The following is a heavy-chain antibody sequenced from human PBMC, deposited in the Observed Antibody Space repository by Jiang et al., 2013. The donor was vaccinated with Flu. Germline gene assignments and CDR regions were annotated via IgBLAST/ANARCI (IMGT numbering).Heavy chain of an antibody. J-gene: IGHJ4*02. V-gene: IGHV4-61*02. D-gene: IGHD4-23*01. CDR3: ARGYGGWAGFDD. Sequence: KPSQTLSLTCTVSGGSISSGSFYWSWIRQPAGKGLEWIGRIYTSGSTNYNPALKSRVTISIDTSKNQFSLRLSSLTAADTAVYFCARGYGGWAGFDDWGQGTLVAVSS. CDR2: IYTSGST. CDR1: GGSISSGSFY.